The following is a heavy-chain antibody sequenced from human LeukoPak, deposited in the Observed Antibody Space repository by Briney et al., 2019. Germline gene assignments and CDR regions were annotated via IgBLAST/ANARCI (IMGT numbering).Heavy chain of an antibody. D-gene: IGHD3-3*01. J-gene: IGHJ4*02. V-gene: IGHV3-7*01. CDR3: FCAVEDY. CDR1: GFIFSSYW. Sequence: GGCLSLSCATSGFIFSSYWMSWVRQAAGKGLEWMANIKQDGSEKNYVDSVKGRYTISRDNPKNSLYLQMNSLRAEDTAVYYCFCAVEDYWGQGTLVTVSS. CDR2: IKQDGSEK.